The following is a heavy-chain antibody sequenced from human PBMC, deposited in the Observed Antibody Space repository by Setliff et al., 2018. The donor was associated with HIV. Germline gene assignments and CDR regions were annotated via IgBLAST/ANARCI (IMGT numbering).Heavy chain of an antibody. V-gene: IGHV1-18*01. J-gene: IGHJ6*03. CDR3: ASEAWTSYRSSSGYYYYYMDV. Sequence: ASVKVSCKTSGYMFIAYGMSWVRRAPGQGLEWMGWIGPYNGRTKYAQKLQGRVTMTTDTSTSTAYMELRNLRSDDTAVYYCASEAWTSYRSSSGYYYYYMDVWGKGTTVTVS. CDR2: IGPYNGRT. CDR1: GYMFIAYG. D-gene: IGHD6-6*01.